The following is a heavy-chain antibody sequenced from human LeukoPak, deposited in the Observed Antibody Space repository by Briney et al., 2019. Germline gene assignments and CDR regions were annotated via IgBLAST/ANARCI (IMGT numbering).Heavy chain of an antibody. Sequence: SETLSLTCAVYGGSFSGYYWSWIRQPPGKGLEWIGEINHSGSTNYNPSLKSRVTISVDTSKNQFSLKLSSVTAADTAVYYYARDDTLYYFDYWGQGTLVTVSS. V-gene: IGHV4-34*01. CDR2: INHSGST. J-gene: IGHJ4*02. CDR1: GGSFSGYY. D-gene: IGHD3-9*01. CDR3: ARDDTLYYFDY.